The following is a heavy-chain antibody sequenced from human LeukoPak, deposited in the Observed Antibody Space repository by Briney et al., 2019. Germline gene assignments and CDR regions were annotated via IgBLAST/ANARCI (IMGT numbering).Heavy chain of an antibody. CDR2: ISAYNGNT. CDR1: GYTFTSYG. CDR3: ARQGNEHYYENLWAFDI. D-gene: IGHD3-22*01. J-gene: IGHJ3*02. V-gene: IGHV1-18*01. Sequence: ASVKVSCKASGYTFTSYGISWVRQAPGQGLEWMGWISAYNGNTNYAQKLQGRVTMTTDTSTSTAYMELRSLRSDDTAVYYCARQGNEHYYENLWAFDIWGQGTMVTVSS.